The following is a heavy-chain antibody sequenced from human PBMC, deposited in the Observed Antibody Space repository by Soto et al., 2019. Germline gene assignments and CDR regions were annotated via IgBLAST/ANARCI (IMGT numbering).Heavy chain of an antibody. D-gene: IGHD3-22*01. CDR3: ARDSAYYYDSSGYSPFDY. V-gene: IGHV1-69*01. CDR2: IIPIFGTA. J-gene: IGHJ4*02. CDR1: GGTFSSYA. Sequence: QVQLVPSGAEVKKPGSSVKVSCKASGGTFSSYAISWVRQAPGQGLEWMGGIIPIFGTANYAQKFQGRVTITADESTSTAYMELSSLRYEDTAVYYCARDSAYYYDSSGYSPFDYWGQGTLVTVSS.